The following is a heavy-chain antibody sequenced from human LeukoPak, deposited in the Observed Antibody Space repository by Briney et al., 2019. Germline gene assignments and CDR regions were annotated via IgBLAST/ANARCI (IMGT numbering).Heavy chain of an antibody. CDR2: IYTSGST. D-gene: IGHD3-22*01. Sequence: SETLSLTCTVSGGSISSYYWSWIRQPAGKGLEWIGRIYTSGSTNYNPFLKSRVTMSVDTSKNQFSLKLSSVTAADTAVYYCARVGYYYDSSGYYFNDYWGQGTLVTVSS. V-gene: IGHV4-4*07. CDR1: GGSISSYY. CDR3: ARVGYYYDSSGYYFNDY. J-gene: IGHJ4*02.